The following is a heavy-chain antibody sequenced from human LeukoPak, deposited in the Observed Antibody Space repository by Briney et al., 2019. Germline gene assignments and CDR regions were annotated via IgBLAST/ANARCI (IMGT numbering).Heavy chain of an antibody. V-gene: IGHV3-21*04. CDR3: AKAAYSSSWDYFDY. Sequence: GGSLRLSCAASGFTFSTYSMNWVRQAPGKGLEWVSSISSSSSYIYYADSVKGRFTISRDSSKNTLSLQMNSLRAEDTAVYYCAKAAYSSSWDYFDYWGRGTLVTVSS. J-gene: IGHJ4*02. D-gene: IGHD6-13*01. CDR1: GFTFSTYS. CDR2: ISSSSSYI.